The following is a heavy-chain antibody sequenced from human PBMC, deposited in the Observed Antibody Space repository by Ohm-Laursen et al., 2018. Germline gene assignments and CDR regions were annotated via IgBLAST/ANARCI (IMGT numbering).Heavy chain of an antibody. CDR1: GYTFTSYD. V-gene: IGHV1-8*01. Sequence: GASVKVSCKASGYTFTSYDINWVRQATGQGLEWMGWMNPHSGNTGYAQKFQGRVTMARNASISTAYMEMSSLRSEDTAVYYCARGRLSGTRRALDIWGQGTMVTVSS. CDR3: ARGRLSGTRRALDI. CDR2: MNPHSGNT. D-gene: IGHD1-7*01. J-gene: IGHJ3*02.